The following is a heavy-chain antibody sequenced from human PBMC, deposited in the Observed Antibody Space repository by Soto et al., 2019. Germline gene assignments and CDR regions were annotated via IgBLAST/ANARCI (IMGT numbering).Heavy chain of an antibody. CDR1: GGTFSSYA. Sequence: QVQLVQSGAEVKKPGSSVKVSCKASGGTFSSYAISWVRQAPGQGLEWMGGIIPILGTANYAHKFQGRVTITADESTSTAYMELSSLRSEDTAVYYCARDFSSGWQNYYYYGMDVWGQGTTVTVSS. CDR3: ARDFSSGWQNYYYYGMDV. J-gene: IGHJ6*02. CDR2: IIPILGTA. D-gene: IGHD6-19*01. V-gene: IGHV1-69*01.